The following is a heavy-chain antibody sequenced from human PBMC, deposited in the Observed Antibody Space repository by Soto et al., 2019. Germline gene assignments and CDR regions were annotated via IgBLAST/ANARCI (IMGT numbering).Heavy chain of an antibody. Sequence: ASLKVACNTAGYTFTSFYLHCVRHTNGQGLEWMGVINPSGGSTNYAQKFQGRVTMTRDTSTSTVYMELSSLRSEDTAVYYCARVDELGWDSYGYGQSEYWGQGTLVTVSS. CDR1: GYTFTSFY. D-gene: IGHD5-18*01. CDR2: INPSGGST. CDR3: ARVDELGWDSYGYGQSEY. V-gene: IGHV1-46*01. J-gene: IGHJ4*02.